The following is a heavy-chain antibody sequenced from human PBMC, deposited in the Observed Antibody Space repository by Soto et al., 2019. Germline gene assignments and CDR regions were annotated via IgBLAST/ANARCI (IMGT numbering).Heavy chain of an antibody. J-gene: IGHJ4*02. Sequence: QLQLQASGSGLVKPSQTLSLTCAGSGGSISSGGYSWSWIRQPPGKGLEWIGYIYHSGSTYYNPSLTSRVTLSVDRSKNQFSLKLRSVTAADTAVYYCAAGGRLPRYDWGQGTLVTVSS. CDR3: AAGGRLPRYD. V-gene: IGHV4-30-2*01. CDR2: IYHSGST. D-gene: IGHD5-12*01. CDR1: GGSISSGGYS.